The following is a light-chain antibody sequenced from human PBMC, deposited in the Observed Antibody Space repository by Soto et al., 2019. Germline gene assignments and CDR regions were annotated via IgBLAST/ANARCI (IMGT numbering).Light chain of an antibody. V-gene: IGLV2-14*01. CDR2: DVC. CDR1: RSDVGGYNY. CDR3: SSYTSSSLYV. Sequence: QSALTQPASVSGSPGQSLTISCTGTRSDVGGYNYVSWYPQHPGKAPKLMIYDVCNRPSGVSNRFSGSKSGNTASLTISGLQAEDEADYYCSSYTSSSLYVFGTGTKLTVL. J-gene: IGLJ1*01.